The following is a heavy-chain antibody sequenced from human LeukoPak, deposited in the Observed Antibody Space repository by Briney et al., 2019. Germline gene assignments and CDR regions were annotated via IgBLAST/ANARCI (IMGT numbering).Heavy chain of an antibody. CDR2: INPNSGGT. CDR3: AKSLGYCSSTSCTAGMDV. Sequence: GASVKVSCKASGYTFTGYYMHWVRQAPGQGLEWMGWINPNSGGTNYAQKFQGRVTMTRDTSISTAYMELSRLRSDDTAVYYCAKSLGYCSSTSCTAGMDVWGKGTTVTISS. J-gene: IGHJ6*04. V-gene: IGHV1-2*02. CDR1: GYTFTGYY. D-gene: IGHD2-2*01.